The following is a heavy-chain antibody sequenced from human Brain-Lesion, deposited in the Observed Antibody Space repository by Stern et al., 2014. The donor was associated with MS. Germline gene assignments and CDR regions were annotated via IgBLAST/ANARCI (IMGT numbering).Heavy chain of an antibody. J-gene: IGHJ6*02. Sequence: QMQLVPSGAEVKKPGASVKVSCKTSGYIFTGYYIHWVRQAPGQGLEWMAWINPNTGGTKYAQKFQGRVTMSRDTSISTAYVELSSLTSDDTAVYYCARDQRGITIFGVVTDYYYLGMDVWGQGTTVTVSS. CDR2: INPNTGGT. V-gene: IGHV1-2*02. CDR3: ARDQRGITIFGVVTDYYYLGMDV. D-gene: IGHD3-3*01. CDR1: GYIFTGYY.